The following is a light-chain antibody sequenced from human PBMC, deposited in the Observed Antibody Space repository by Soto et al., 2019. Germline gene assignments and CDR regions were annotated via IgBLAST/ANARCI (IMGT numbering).Light chain of an antibody. CDR2: DAS. CDR3: HQYYKWPLT. Sequence: EIVMTQSPATLSVSPGERVTLSCRASQSAISNLAWYQQKPGQTPRLLIYDASTRATDIPARFSGSGSGTDFTLTISSLLSEEFAVYYCHQYYKWPLTFGGGTKVDIK. J-gene: IGKJ4*01. V-gene: IGKV3-15*01. CDR1: QSAISN.